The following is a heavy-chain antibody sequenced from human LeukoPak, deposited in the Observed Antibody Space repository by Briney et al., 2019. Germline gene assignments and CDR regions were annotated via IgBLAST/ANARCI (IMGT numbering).Heavy chain of an antibody. V-gene: IGHV3-30*04. CDR1: GFTFTTYT. Sequence: GRSLRLSCAASGFTFTTYTMHWVRQVPGKGLEWVAVISYGGSNKDYADSVKGRFTISRDNSKKALYLEMNSLRAEDTAIYYCAGGYYYDTSGHYLSSPPPDQWGQGTLVTVSS. CDR3: AGGYYYDTSGHYLSSPPPDQ. J-gene: IGHJ4*02. D-gene: IGHD3-22*01. CDR2: ISYGGSNK.